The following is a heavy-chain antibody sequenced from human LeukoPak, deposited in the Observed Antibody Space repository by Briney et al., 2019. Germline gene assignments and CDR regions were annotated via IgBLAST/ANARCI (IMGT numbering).Heavy chain of an antibody. Sequence: GGSLRLSCAASGFTFSSYGMPWVRQAPGKGLEWVAVISYDGSNKYYADSVKGRFTISRDNSKNTLYLQMNSLRAEDTALYYCAKDLSSTRFYYYGMDVWGQGTTVTVSS. J-gene: IGHJ6*02. D-gene: IGHD2-2*01. CDR1: GFTFSSYG. CDR2: ISYDGSNK. V-gene: IGHV3-30*18. CDR3: AKDLSSTRFYYYGMDV.